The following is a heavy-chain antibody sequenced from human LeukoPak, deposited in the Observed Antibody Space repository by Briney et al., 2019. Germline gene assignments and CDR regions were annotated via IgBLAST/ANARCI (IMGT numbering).Heavy chain of an antibody. V-gene: IGHV1-2*02. CDR1: GYTFTDHY. CDR3: ARDRRGSYLGYYYYFMDV. CDR2: INPNSGGT. J-gene: IGHJ6*03. D-gene: IGHD1-26*01. Sequence: ASVKASCKASGYTFTDHYIHWVRQAPGQGLEWIGWINPNSGGTNYAQKFQGRVTMTRDTSISTAYMELSRLRSDDTAVYYCARDRRGSYLGYYYYFMDVWGKGTTVTVSS.